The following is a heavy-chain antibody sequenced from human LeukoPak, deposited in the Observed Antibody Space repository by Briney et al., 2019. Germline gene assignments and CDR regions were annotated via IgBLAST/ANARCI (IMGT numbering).Heavy chain of an antibody. V-gene: IGHV4-34*01. CDR3: ARVGPYGSGSYSAYGHYYYYMDV. CDR1: GGSFSGYY. D-gene: IGHD3-10*01. J-gene: IGHJ6*03. Sequence: PSETLSLTCAVYGGSFSGYYWSWIRQPPGKGLEWIGEINHSGSTNYNPSLKSRVTISVDTSKNQFSLKLSSVTAADTAVYYCARVGPYGSGSYSAYGHYYYYMDVWGKGTTVTVSS. CDR2: INHSGST.